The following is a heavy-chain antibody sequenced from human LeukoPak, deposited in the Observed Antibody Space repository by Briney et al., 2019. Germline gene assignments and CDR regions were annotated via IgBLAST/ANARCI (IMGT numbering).Heavy chain of an antibody. CDR2: INAGNGNT. CDR3: ARYGYCSGGSCRFDY. CDR1: GYTFTSYA. D-gene: IGHD2-15*01. J-gene: IGHJ4*02. V-gene: IGHV1-3*01. Sequence: GASVKVSCKASGYTFTSYAMHWVRQAPGQRLEWMGWINAGNGNTKYSQKFQGRVTITRDTSASTAYMELRSLRSDDTAVYYCARYGYCSGGSCRFDYWGQGTLVTVSS.